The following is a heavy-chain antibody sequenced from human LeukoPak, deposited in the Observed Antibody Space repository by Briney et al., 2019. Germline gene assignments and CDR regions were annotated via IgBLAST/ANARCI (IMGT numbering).Heavy chain of an antibody. CDR1: GGTFSSYA. CDR3: ASSHTYSYGYYLDY. V-gene: IGHV1-69*04. J-gene: IGHJ4*02. D-gene: IGHD5-18*01. Sequence: SVKVSCKASGGTFSSYAISWVRQAPGQGLEWMGRIIPILGIANYAQKFQGRVTITADKSTSTAYMELSSLRSEDTAVYYCASSHTYSYGYYLDYWGQGTLVTVSS. CDR2: IIPILGIA.